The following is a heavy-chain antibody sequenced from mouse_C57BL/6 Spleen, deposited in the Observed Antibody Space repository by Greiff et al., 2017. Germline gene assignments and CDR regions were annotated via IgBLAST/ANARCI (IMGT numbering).Heavy chain of an antibody. J-gene: IGHJ2*01. CDR2: IDPETGGT. CDR1: GYTFTDYE. Sequence: QVQLKESGAELVRPGASVTLSCKASGYTFTDYEMHWVKQTPVHGLEWIGAIDPETGGTAYNQKFKGKAILTADKSSSTAYMELRSLTSEDSAVYYCTRLPTYYGGLNYFDYWGQGTTLTVSS. V-gene: IGHV1-15*01. D-gene: IGHD1-1*01. CDR3: TRLPTYYGGLNYFDY.